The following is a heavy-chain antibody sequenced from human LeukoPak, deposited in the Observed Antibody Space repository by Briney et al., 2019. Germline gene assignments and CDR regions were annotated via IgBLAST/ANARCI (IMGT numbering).Heavy chain of an antibody. CDR1: GDSIKNTNYY. CDR3: VRRLTGTYDHFDS. CDR2: VSYSGSP. V-gene: IGHV4-39*01. Sequence: PSETLSLTCTVSGDSIKNTNYYWGWIRQPPGRGLEYIASVSYSGSPFYSPSLKSRVIISVDTSKNQFSLKLSSVSAADAAIYYCVRRLTGTYDHFDSWGQGLLVTVSS. D-gene: IGHD1-26*01. J-gene: IGHJ4*02.